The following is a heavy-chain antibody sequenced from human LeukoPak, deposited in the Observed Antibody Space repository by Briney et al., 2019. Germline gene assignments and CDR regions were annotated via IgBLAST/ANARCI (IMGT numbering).Heavy chain of an antibody. CDR1: GGXISSRIYS. CDR2: IYYSGST. V-gene: IGHV4-39*01. D-gene: IGHD2-15*01. J-gene: IGHJ4*02. CDR3: ARSPLLLYVTGLYYFDY. Sequence: SETLSLTCTVSGGXISSRIYSWVWIRQPPGKGLQWCGSIYYSGSTYYNQSLKSRVTISVDTSKKQFSLKLNSVTAADTAVYYCARSPLLLYVTGLYYFDYWGQGTLVTVSS.